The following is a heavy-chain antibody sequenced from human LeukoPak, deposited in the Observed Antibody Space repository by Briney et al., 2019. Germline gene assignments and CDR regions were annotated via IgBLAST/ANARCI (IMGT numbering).Heavy chain of an antibody. J-gene: IGHJ6*04. CDR2: IYHSGST. V-gene: IGHV4-38-2*02. CDR1: GYSISSGYY. Sequence: SETLSLTCTVSGYSISSGYYWGWIRQPPGKGLEWIGSIYHSGSTYYNPSLKSRVTISVDRSKNQFSLKLSSVTAADTAVYYCARAGGITIFGVSSGCMDVWGKGTTVTVSS. CDR3: ARAGGITIFGVSSGCMDV. D-gene: IGHD3-3*01.